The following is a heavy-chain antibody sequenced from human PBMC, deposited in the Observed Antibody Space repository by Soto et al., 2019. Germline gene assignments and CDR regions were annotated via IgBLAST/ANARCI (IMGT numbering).Heavy chain of an antibody. J-gene: IGHJ4*02. CDR3: TTALSIVVVPAADY. CDR1: GFTFSNAW. D-gene: IGHD2-2*01. CDR2: IKSKTDGGTT. V-gene: IGHV3-15*01. Sequence: GGSLRLSCAASGFTFSNAWMSWVRQAPGKGLEWVGRIKSKTDGGTTDYAAPVKGRFTISRDDSKNTLYLQMSSLKTEDTAVYYGTTALSIVVVPAADYWGQGTLVTVSS.